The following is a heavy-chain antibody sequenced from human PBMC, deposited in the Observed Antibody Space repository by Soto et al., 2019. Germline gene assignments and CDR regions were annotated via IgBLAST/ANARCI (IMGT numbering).Heavy chain of an antibody. D-gene: IGHD2-8*02. J-gene: IGHJ4*02. CDR2: IYHSGST. CDR3: ARVVATGGDIDY. V-gene: IGHV4-30-2*01. Sequence: SETLSLTCAVSGGSISSGGYSWSWIRQPPGKGLEWIGYIYHSGSTYYNPSLKSRVTISVDRSKNQFSLKLSSVTAADTAVYYCARVVATGGDIDYWGQRTPVTVSS. CDR1: GGSISSGGYS.